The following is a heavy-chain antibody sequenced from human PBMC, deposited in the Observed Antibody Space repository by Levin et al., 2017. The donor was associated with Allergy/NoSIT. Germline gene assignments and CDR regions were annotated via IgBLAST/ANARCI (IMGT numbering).Heavy chain of an antibody. CDR3: ARATNHYYGRGFDY. V-gene: IGHV2-70*11. D-gene: IGHD3-10*01. J-gene: IGHJ4*02. Sequence: TFIVSFVSLTTSGLFFLFLLPPPFPALAWLARIDWDDDKYYSTSLKTRLTISRDTSKNQVVLTMTSMDPVDTATYYCARATNHYYGRGFDYWGQGTPVTVSS. CDR2: IDWDDDK. CDR1: FVSLTTSGLF.